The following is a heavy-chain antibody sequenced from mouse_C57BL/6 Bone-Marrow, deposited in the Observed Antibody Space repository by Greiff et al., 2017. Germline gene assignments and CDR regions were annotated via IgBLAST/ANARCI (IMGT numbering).Heavy chain of an antibody. V-gene: IGHV5-4*03. D-gene: IGHD2-5*01. J-gene: IGHJ3*01. Sequence: VKLVESGGGLVKPGGSLKLSCAASGFTFSSYAMSWVRQTPEKRLEWVATISDGGSYTYYPDNVKGRFTISRDNAKNNLYLQMSHLKSEDTAMYYCARGGTYYSNYVGFAYWGQGTLVTVSA. CDR2: ISDGGSYT. CDR1: GFTFSSYA. CDR3: ARGGTYYSNYVGFAY.